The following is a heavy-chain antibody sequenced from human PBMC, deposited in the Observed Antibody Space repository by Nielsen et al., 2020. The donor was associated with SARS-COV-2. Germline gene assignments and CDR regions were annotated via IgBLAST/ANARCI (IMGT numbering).Heavy chain of an antibody. CDR3: ARLDYAHFDY. D-gene: IGHD3-16*01. CDR2: IYYSGST. CDR1: GGSVSSGSYY. J-gene: IGHJ4*02. Sequence: SETLSLTCTVSGGSVSSGSYYWNWIRQPPGKGLEWIGYIYYSGSTNYNPSLKSRVTISVDTSKNQFPLKLSSVTAADTAVYYCARLDYAHFDYWGQGTLVTVSS. V-gene: IGHV4-61*01.